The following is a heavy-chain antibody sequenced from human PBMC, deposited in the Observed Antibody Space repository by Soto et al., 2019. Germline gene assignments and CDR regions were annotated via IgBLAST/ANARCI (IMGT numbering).Heavy chain of an antibody. V-gene: IGHV3-23*01. J-gene: IGHJ4*02. D-gene: IGHD3-22*01. CDR3: AKDEPYYYDSSGYFGFDDY. CDR1: GFTFSSYA. Sequence: GSLRLSCAASGFTFSSYAMSWVRQAPGKGLEWVSAISGSGGSTYYADSVKGRFTISRDNSKNTLYLQMNSLRAEDTAVYYCAKDEPYYYDSSGYFGFDDYWGQGTLGTV. CDR2: ISGSGGST.